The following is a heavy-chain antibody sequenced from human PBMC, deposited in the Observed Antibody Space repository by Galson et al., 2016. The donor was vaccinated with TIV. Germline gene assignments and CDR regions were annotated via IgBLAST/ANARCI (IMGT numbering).Heavy chain of an antibody. Sequence: QSGAEVKKPGAPVKVSCKASGGTFSSHVISWVRQAPGQGLEWVGRIIPILGMTNYAQKLQGRVTITADKSTTAAFMELSSLRFEDTAVYYCVRHCTTTSCYESLPDALDVWGQGTTVTVSS. CDR3: VRHCTTTSCYESLPDALDV. V-gene: IGHV1-69*04. D-gene: IGHD2-2*01. CDR1: GGTFSSHV. CDR2: IIPILGMT. J-gene: IGHJ6*02.